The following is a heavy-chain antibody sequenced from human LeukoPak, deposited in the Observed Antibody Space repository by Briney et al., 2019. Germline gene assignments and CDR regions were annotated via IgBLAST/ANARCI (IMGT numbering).Heavy chain of an antibody. J-gene: IGHJ4*02. V-gene: IGHV1-2*02. D-gene: IGHD6-19*01. Sequence: SVKVSCKASGYTFTGYYMHWVRQAPGQGLEWMGWINPNSGGTNYAQKFQGRVTMTRDTSISTAYMELSRLRSGDTALYYCARALTRYSTAWYGYWGQGTLVTVSS. CDR1: GYTFTGYY. CDR2: INPNSGGT. CDR3: ARALTRYSTAWYGY.